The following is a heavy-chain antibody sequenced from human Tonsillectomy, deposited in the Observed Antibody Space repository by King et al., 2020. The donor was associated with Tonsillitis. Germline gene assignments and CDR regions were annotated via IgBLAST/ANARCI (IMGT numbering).Heavy chain of an antibody. D-gene: IGHD1-26*01. V-gene: IGHV3-23*04. J-gene: IGHJ4*02. CDR3: AKVAPGEGYVEY. CDR2: ISGSADST. Sequence: VQLVESGGGFIKPGGSLRLSCAASGFTFISYAVSWVRQAPGKGLEWVSVISGSADSTYYADSVKGRFTIARENSKNTLYLQMNSLRAEDTAVYYCAKVAPGEGYVEYWGQGTLVTVSS. CDR1: GFTFISYA.